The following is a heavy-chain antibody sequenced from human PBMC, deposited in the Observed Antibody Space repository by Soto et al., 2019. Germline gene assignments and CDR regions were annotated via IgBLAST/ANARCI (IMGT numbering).Heavy chain of an antibody. CDR2: IKSKTDGGTT. Sequence: GGSLRLSCAASGFTFSNAWMSWVRQAPGKGLEWVGRIKSKTDGGTTDYAAPVKGRFTISRDDSKNTLYLQMNSLKTEDTAVYYCTTDFGSGWYHYYYGMDVWGQGTTVTVSS. V-gene: IGHV3-15*01. D-gene: IGHD6-19*01. J-gene: IGHJ6*02. CDR1: GFTFSNAW. CDR3: TTDFGSGWYHYYYGMDV.